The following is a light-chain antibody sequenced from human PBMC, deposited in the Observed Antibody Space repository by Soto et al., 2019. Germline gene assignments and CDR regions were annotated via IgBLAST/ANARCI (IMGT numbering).Light chain of an antibody. Sequence: DIQMTQSPSTLSASVGDRVTITCRASQSINIWLAWFQLKPGKAPKLLIYKTSTLESGVPSRFSGSASGTEFTLTISSLQPDDFATYYCQQYYVYPKTFGQGTKVEVK. CDR3: QQYYVYPKT. CDR1: QSINIW. J-gene: IGKJ1*01. V-gene: IGKV1-5*03. CDR2: KTS.